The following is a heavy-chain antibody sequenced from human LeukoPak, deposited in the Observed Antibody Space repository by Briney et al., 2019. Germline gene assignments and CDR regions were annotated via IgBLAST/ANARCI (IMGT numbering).Heavy chain of an antibody. CDR1: GFTVSSNY. Sequence: PGGSLRLSCAASGFTVSSNYMSWVRQAPGKGLEWVSVIYSGGSTYYADSVKGRFTISRDNSKNTLYLQMNSLRAEDTAAYYCARIPQKDGYNYGYFDYWGQGTLVTVSS. D-gene: IGHD5-24*01. V-gene: IGHV3-66*01. CDR2: IYSGGST. CDR3: ARIPQKDGYNYGYFDY. J-gene: IGHJ4*02.